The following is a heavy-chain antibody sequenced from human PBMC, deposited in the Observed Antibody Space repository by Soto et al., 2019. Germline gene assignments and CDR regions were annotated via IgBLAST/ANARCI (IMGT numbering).Heavy chain of an antibody. J-gene: IGHJ6*02. V-gene: IGHV1-69*13. Sequence: GASVKVSCKASGGTFSSYAISWVRQAPGQGLEWMGGIIPIFGTANYAQKFQGRVTITADESTSTAYMELSSLRSEDTAVYYCARDSIYYDSSGYAPYYYYGMDVWGQGTTVTVSS. CDR1: GGTFSSYA. CDR3: ARDSIYYDSSGYAPYYYYGMDV. D-gene: IGHD3-22*01. CDR2: IIPIFGTA.